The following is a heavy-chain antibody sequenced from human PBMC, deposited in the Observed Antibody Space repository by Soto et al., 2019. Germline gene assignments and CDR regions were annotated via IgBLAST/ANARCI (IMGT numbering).Heavy chain of an antibody. CDR2: IWYDGSNK. CDR1: GFTFSSYG. CDR3: AREGGGGSCYW. V-gene: IGHV3-33*01. Sequence: QVQLVESGGGVVQPGRSLRLSCAASGFTFSSYGMHWVRQAPGKGLEWVAVIWYDGSNKYYADSVKGRFTISRDNSKNTLYLQMNSLRAEDTAVYYCAREGGGGSCYWWGQGTLVTVSS. J-gene: IGHJ4*02. D-gene: IGHD2-15*01.